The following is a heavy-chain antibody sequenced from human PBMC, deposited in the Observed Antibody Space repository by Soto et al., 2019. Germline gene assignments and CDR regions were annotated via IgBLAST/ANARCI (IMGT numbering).Heavy chain of an antibody. J-gene: IGHJ6*02. V-gene: IGHV5-10-1*03. CDR2: IDPTDSFT. CDR1: GYNFTSYW. Sequence: EVQLVRSGAEVKKPGESLRISCKGSGYNFTSYWIIWVRQMPGKGLEWMGNIDPTDSFTNYSPSFQGHVTISTDKSMSTAYLQWGTLKASDTAMYYCARRGYDFWSGLDVWGQGTTVTISS. CDR3: ARRGYDFWSGLDV. D-gene: IGHD3-3*01.